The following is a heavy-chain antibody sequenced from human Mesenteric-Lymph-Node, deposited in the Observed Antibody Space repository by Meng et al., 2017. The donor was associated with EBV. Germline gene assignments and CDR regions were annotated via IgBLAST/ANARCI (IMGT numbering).Heavy chain of an antibody. V-gene: IGHV4-4*02. J-gene: IGHJ4*02. CDR2: IFPTGGT. CDR3: AREGEVGYYESSGYYY. Sequence: EADPKPVVTSGTPSPRCGGSCGSIRSVDRVYWVRQAPGNGLVWIREIFPTGGTNHNPYPKSRLTISVDKSKNQFSLKLSSVTAADTAVYSCAREGEVGYYESSGYYYWGQGTLVTGSS. CDR1: CGSIRSVDR. D-gene: IGHD3-22*01.